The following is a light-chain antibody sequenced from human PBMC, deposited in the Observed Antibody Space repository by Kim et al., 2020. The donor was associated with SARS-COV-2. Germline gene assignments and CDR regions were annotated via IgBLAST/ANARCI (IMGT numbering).Light chain of an antibody. V-gene: IGLV2-11*03. CDR1: SSDVGTYNY. Sequence: GQSVTISCTGTSSDVGTYNYVSWYQQHPGKAPKLMISDVTERPSGVPDRFSGSKSGNTASLTISGLQTEDEAYYYCSSYAGTYTWVFGGGTQLTVL. J-gene: IGLJ3*02. CDR2: DVT. CDR3: SSYAGTYTWV.